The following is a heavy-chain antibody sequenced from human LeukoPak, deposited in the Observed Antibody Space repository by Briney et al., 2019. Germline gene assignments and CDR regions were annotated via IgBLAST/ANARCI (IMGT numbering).Heavy chain of an antibody. J-gene: IGHJ2*01. CDR3: ARVSYWYFDL. CDR1: GGSFSGYY. CDR2: INHSGST. Sequence: SETLSLTCAVYGGSFSGYYWSWIRQPPGKGLEWIGEINHSGSTNYNPSRKSRVTISVDTSKNQFSLKLSSVTAADTAVYYCARVSYWYFDLWGRGTLVTVSS. V-gene: IGHV4-34*01.